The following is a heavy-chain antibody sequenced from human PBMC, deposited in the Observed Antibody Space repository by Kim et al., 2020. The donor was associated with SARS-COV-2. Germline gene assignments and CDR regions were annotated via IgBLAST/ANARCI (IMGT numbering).Heavy chain of an antibody. CDR1: GFTVSSNY. J-gene: IGHJ6*02. V-gene: IGHV3-53*01. CDR3: AAYSGSYYGNYYYYGMDV. D-gene: IGHD1-26*01. CDR2: IYSGGST. Sequence: GGSLRLSCAASGFTVSSNYMSWVRQAPGKGLEWVSVIYSGGSTYYADSVKGRFTISRDNSKNTLYLQMNSLRAEDTAVYYCAAYSGSYYGNYYYYGMDVWGQGTTVTVSS.